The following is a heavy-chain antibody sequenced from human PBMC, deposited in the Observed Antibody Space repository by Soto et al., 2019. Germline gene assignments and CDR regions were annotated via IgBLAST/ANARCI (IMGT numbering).Heavy chain of an antibody. CDR3: AHTRYSISSFDY. D-gene: IGHD6-6*01. J-gene: IGHJ4*02. V-gene: IGHV2-5*02. CDR1: GFSLTTDDVG. CDR2: VYWDDDR. Sequence: QITLKESGPPLVKPTQTLTLTCTFSGFSLTTDDVGVGWIRQFPGKALDWLAVVYWDDDRRYSPSLKSRLTTPKDTSKNQVFLTMSNMDPVDTATYYCAHTRYSISSFDYWGQGTLVTVSS.